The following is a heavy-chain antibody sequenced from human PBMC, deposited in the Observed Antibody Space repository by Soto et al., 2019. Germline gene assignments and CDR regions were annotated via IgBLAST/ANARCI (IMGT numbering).Heavy chain of an antibody. J-gene: IGHJ5*02. D-gene: IGHD3-3*01. V-gene: IGHV4-4*02. CDR1: GGSINNYFW. CDR2: IYQTGSI. Sequence: QVQVQESGPGLVKPSGTLSLTCAVSGGSINNYFWSWVRQPPGKGLEWIGEIYQTGSINYNPSLRSRLTISADKSKNHLSLKVDSVTAADTAFYYCVRGNDNYDFWNNWSLDPWGQGTLVTVSS. CDR3: VRGNDNYDFWNNWSLDP.